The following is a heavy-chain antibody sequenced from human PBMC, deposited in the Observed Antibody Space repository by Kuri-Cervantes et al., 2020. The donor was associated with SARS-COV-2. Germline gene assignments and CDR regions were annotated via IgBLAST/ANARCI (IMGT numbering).Heavy chain of an antibody. V-gene: IGHV4-39*01. D-gene: IGHD2-2*01. CDR3: ARNNRYCASTSCYRAHYMDV. CDR1: GGSINSGSYY. CDR2: IYYSGTS. J-gene: IGHJ6*03. Sequence: SETLSLTCTVPGGSINSGSYYWGWIRQPPGKGLEWIGSIYYSGTSYYNPSLKSRVTISVDTSTNQFSLKLSSVTAADTAVYYCARNNRYCASTSCYRAHYMDVWGKGTTVTVSS.